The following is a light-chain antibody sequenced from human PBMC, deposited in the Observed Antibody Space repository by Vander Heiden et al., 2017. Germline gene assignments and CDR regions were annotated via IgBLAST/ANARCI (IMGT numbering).Light chain of an antibody. Sequence: EIVLTQSPGTLSLSPGERATIPCRASQSVICSYLAWYHQQPGQATRHLIYGAASRATGIAERFSGSGSGTDFTLTISRLEPEDFAVYYCQQYGSSLYTFGQGTKLEIK. CDR2: GAA. V-gene: IGKV3-20*01. CDR3: QQYGSSLYT. J-gene: IGKJ2*01. CDR1: QSVICSY.